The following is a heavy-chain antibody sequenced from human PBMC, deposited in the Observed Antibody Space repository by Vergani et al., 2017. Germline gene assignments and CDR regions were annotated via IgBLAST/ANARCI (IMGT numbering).Heavy chain of an antibody. CDR3: ATKSCGTPGCQIGYFRE. V-gene: IGHV3-30*03. Sequence: QVHLVESGGGVVQPGRSLRLSCVVSGFTSSYYGMHWVRQAPGKGLEWVAVISYDGTQKYYADSVKGRFTISRDNSKSTLYQQMNSLRTEDTAGYYCATKSCGTPGCQIGYFREWGQGTLVTVSS. CDR1: GFTSSYYG. CDR2: ISYDGTQK. J-gene: IGHJ1*01. D-gene: IGHD1-1*01.